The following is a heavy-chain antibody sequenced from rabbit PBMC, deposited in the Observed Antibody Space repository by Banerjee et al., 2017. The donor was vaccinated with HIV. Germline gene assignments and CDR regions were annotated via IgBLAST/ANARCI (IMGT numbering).Heavy chain of an antibody. CDR1: GFSFSSSYW. J-gene: IGHJ4*01. CDR3: ARDRYAGANGNNIFNL. CDR2: IDAGSSGST. Sequence: QSLEESGGDLVKPGASLTLTCTASGFSFSSSYWMCWVRQAPGKGLEWGACIDAGSSGSTYYASWAKGRFTISKTSSTTVTLQMTSLTAADTATYFCARDRYAGANGNNIFNLRGQGTLVTVS. V-gene: IGHV1S40*01. D-gene: IGHD4-2*01.